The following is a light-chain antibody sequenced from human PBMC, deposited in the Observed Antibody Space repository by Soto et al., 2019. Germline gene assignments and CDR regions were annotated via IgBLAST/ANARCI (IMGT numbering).Light chain of an antibody. CDR2: GAS. CDR1: QSVISSY. J-gene: IGKJ1*01. V-gene: IGKV3-20*01. CDR3: QQYASSPGT. Sequence: EIMLTQSPGTLSLSPGEGATLSCRASQSVISSYLAWYQQKPGQAPRLLIYGASNRATGIPDRFSGSGSGTDFSLTITRLEPEDFAVYYCQQYASSPGTFGQGTKVEIK.